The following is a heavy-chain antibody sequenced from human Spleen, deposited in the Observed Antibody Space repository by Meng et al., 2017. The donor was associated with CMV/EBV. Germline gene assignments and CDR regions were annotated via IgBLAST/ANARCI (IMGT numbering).Heavy chain of an antibody. CDR3: ARAFTIFGVVTSGDWFDP. D-gene: IGHD3-3*01. V-gene: IGHV4-59*12. CDR1: GGSISTYY. J-gene: IGHJ5*02. Sequence: SETLSLTCTVSGGSISTYYWNWLRQPPGKGLEWIGYISDSGGTDYNPSLKSRVTISLDTSKNQFSLKLSSVTAADTAVYYCARAFTIFGVVTSGDWFDPWGQGTLVTVSS. CDR2: ISDSGGT.